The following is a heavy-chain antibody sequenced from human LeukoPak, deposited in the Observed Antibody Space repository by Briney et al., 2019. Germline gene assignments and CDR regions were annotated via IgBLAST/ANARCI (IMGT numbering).Heavy chain of an antibody. CDR2: INHSGST. CDR1: GGSFSGYY. Sequence: SETLSLTCAVYGGSFSGYYWSWIRQPPGKGLEWIGEINHSGSTNYNPSLKSRVTISVDTSKNQFSLKLSSVTAADTAVYYCARVVVVPAAMWSYNWFDPWGQGTPVTVSS. D-gene: IGHD2-2*01. V-gene: IGHV4-34*01. CDR3: ARVVVVPAAMWSYNWFDP. J-gene: IGHJ5*02.